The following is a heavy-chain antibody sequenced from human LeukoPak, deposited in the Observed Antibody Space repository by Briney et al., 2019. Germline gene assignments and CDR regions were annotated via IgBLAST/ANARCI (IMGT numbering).Heavy chain of an antibody. V-gene: IGHV1-2*04. CDR2: INPNSGGT. D-gene: IGHD1-26*01. CDR1: GFTFTSSA. Sequence: GASVKVSCKASGFTFTSSAMQWVRQAPGQGLEWMGWINPNSGGTNYAQKFQGWVTMTRDTSISTAYMELSRLRSDDTAVYYCARAGGSYYSWFDPWGQGTLVTVSS. CDR3: ARAGGSYYSWFDP. J-gene: IGHJ5*02.